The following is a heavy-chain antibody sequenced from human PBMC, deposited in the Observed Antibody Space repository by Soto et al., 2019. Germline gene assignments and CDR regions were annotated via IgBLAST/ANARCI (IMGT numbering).Heavy chain of an antibody. CDR1: GYSFTSYW. Sequence: GESLKISCKGSGYSFTSYWISWVRQMPGKGLEWMGRIDPSDSYTNYSPSFQGHVTISADKSISTAYLQWSSLKASDTAMYYCARLGSAPTMVRGLDVWGQGTTVTVSS. CDR2: IDPSDSYT. CDR3: ARLGSAPTMVRGLDV. V-gene: IGHV5-10-1*01. D-gene: IGHD3-10*01. J-gene: IGHJ6*02.